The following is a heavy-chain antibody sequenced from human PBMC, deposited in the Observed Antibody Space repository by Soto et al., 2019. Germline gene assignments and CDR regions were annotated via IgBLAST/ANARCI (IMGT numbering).Heavy chain of an antibody. CDR2: IIPIFGTA. CDR3: ARGVVPAATRFDY. V-gene: IGHV1-69*13. J-gene: IGHJ4*02. CDR1: GGTFSSYA. Sequence: GASVKVSCKASGGTFSSYAISWVRQAPGQGLEWMGGIIPIFGTANYAQKFQGRVTITADESTSTAYMELSSLRSEDTAVYYCARGVVPAATRFDYWGQGTLVTVSS. D-gene: IGHD2-2*01.